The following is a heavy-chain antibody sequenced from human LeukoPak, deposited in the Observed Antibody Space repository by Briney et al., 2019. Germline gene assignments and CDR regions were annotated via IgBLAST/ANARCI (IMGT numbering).Heavy chain of an antibody. CDR3: ARRRVGGTRRHFEH. J-gene: IGHJ4*02. V-gene: IGHV4-39*07. CDR2: INHSGST. Sequence: PSETLSLTCTVSGGSISSSSYYWSWIRQPPGKGLEWIGEINHSGSTNYNPSLKSRVTISVDTSKNQFSLKLSSVTAADTAVYYCARRRVGGTRRHFEHWGQGTLVTVS. CDR1: GGSISSSSYY. D-gene: IGHD1-26*01.